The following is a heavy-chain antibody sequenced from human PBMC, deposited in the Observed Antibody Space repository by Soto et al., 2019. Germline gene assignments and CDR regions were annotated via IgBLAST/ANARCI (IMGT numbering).Heavy chain of an antibody. D-gene: IGHD1-26*01. CDR2: TTSDGARI. CDR3: ARKNPGREWELTDY. V-gene: IGHV3-30*03. CDR1: GFAFSTYG. J-gene: IGHJ4*02. Sequence: QVQLVESGGGVVQPGRSLRLSCAASGFAFSTYGMHWVRQAPGKGLEWVAVTTSDGARINYADSVKGRFTISRDNSRTTLYLQMNSLRIYDTAVYYCARKNPGREWELTDYWGQGTLVTVSS.